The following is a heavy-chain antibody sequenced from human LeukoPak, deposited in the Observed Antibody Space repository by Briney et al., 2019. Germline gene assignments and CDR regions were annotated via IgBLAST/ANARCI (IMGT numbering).Heavy chain of an antibody. V-gene: IGHV1-2*06. Sequence: ASVKVSCKASGYTFTGYYMHWVRQTPGQGLEWMGRINPNSGGTNYAQKFQGRVTMTRDTSISTAYMELSGLRSDDTAVYYCASTSGWDYFDYWGQGTLVTVSS. CDR1: GYTFTGYY. J-gene: IGHJ4*02. CDR2: INPNSGGT. CDR3: ASTSGWDYFDY. D-gene: IGHD6-19*01.